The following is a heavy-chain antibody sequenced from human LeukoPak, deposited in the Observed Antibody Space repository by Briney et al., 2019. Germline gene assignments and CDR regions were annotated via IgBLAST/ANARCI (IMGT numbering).Heavy chain of an antibody. CDR3: ARAAGHYGSGSYLSY. Sequence: ASVKVSCKASGYTFTSYGISWVRQAPGQGLEWMGWISAYNGNTNYAQKLQGRVTMTTDTSTSTAYMELRSLRSDDTAVYYCARAAGHYGSGSYLSYWGQGTLVTVSS. J-gene: IGHJ4*02. V-gene: IGHV1-18*01. CDR1: GYTFTSYG. CDR2: ISAYNGNT. D-gene: IGHD3-10*01.